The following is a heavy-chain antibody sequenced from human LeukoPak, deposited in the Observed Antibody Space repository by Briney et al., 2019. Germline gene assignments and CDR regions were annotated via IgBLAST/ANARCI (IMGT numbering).Heavy chain of an antibody. Sequence: GGSLRLSCAASGFTFSSYEMNWVRQAPGKGLEWVSYISPSGSSIYYADSVKGRFTISRDNAKNSLYLQINSLRAEDTAVYYCARRGYSYGAFDYWGQGTLVTVSS. CDR1: GFTFSSYE. V-gene: IGHV3-48*03. CDR3: ARRGYSYGAFDY. J-gene: IGHJ4*02. CDR2: ISPSGSSI. D-gene: IGHD5-18*01.